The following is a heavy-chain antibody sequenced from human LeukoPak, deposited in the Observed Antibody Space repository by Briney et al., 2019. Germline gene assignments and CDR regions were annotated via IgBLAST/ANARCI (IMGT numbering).Heavy chain of an antibody. D-gene: IGHD3-22*01. J-gene: IGHJ4*02. V-gene: IGHV3-48*03. CDR3: ARTTYYYDSSGYPEGGFDY. CDR1: GFTFSSYE. Sequence: GGSLRLSCAASGFTFSSYEMNWVRQAPGKGLEWVSYISSSGSTIYYADSVKGRFTISRDNAKNSLYLQMNSLRAEDTAVYYCARTTYYYDSSGYPEGGFDYWGQGTLVTVSS. CDR2: ISSSGSTI.